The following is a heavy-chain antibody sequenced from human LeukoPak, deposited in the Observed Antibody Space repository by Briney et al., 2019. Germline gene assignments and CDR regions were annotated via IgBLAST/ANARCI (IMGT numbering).Heavy chain of an antibody. Sequence: KPGDSQTIAWKRSGYSFTSNWTSWARHQPGKGREWMGRIDPSVSYTSYSPSFQGHVTISAEKSISTAYLQWSCLKASDTAMYYCARQPEGTWFDPWGQGALVTVSS. D-gene: IGHD1-1*01. J-gene: IGHJ5*02. CDR2: IDPSVSYT. CDR1: GYSFTSNW. V-gene: IGHV5-10-1*01. CDR3: ARQPEGTWFDP.